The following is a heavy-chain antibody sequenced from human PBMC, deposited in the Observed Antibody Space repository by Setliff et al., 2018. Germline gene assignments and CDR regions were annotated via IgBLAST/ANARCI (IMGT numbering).Heavy chain of an antibody. J-gene: IGHJ3*02. Sequence: ASVKVSCKASGYTFTSYGISWVRQAPGQGPEWMGWISAYNGNTNYAQKLQGRVTMTTDTSTSTAYMELRSLRSDDTAVYYCARRAPAAMADAFDIWGQGTMVTVSS. CDR3: ARRAPAAMADAFDI. V-gene: IGHV1-18*01. D-gene: IGHD2-2*01. CDR1: GYTFTSYG. CDR2: ISAYNGNT.